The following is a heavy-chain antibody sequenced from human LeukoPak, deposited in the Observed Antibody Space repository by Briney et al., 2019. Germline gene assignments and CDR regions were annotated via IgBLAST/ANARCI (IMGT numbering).Heavy chain of an antibody. CDR1: GFTFSSSN. CDR2: ISSSSAYI. CDR3: ARAMKTSYGSVSYYRRFGMDF. Sequence: GGSLRLSCAASGFTFSSSNMNWVRQAPGKGLEWVSFISSSSAYIYYGDSVKGRFTISRDNAENSLYLQMNSLRPDDTAVYYCARAMKTSYGSVSYYRRFGMDFWGQGTTVTVSS. D-gene: IGHD3-10*01. J-gene: IGHJ6*02. V-gene: IGHV3-21*01.